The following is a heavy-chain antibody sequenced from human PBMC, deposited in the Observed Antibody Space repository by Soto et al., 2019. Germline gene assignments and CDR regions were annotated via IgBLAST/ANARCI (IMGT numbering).Heavy chain of an antibody. J-gene: IGHJ6*02. CDR2: IGADGKT. CDR3: ARSRPYCSSTTCYGYYYGMDV. CDR1: GFTFSSYD. Sequence: GGSLRLSCAASGFTFSSYDMHWVRQVTGKGLEWVSAIGADGKTYYLDSVKGRFTISRENAKNSVSLQMNSLRAEDTAVYYCARSRPYCSSTTCYGYYYGMDVWGQGTTVTVSS. V-gene: IGHV3-13*01. D-gene: IGHD2-2*01.